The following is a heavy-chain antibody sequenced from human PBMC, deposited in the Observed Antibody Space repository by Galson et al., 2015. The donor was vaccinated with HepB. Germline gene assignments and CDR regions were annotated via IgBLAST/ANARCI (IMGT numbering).Heavy chain of an antibody. CDR3: ARFTHQLLSPFDY. CDR1: GFTFSSYS. J-gene: IGHJ4*02. Sequence: SLRLSCAASGFTFSSYSMNWVRQAPGKGLEWVSSISSSSSYIYYADSVKGRFTISRDNAKNSLYLQMNSLRAEDTAVYYCARFTHQLLSPFDYWGQGTLVTVSS. V-gene: IGHV3-21*01. D-gene: IGHD2-2*01. CDR2: ISSSSSYI.